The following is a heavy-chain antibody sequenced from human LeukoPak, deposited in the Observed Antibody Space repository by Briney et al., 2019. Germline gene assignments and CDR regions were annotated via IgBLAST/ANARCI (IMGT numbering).Heavy chain of an antibody. V-gene: IGHV1-8*01. CDR2: MNPNSGNT. CDR3: ARAWCSGGSCLDNDY. J-gene: IGHJ4*02. Sequence: ASVKVSCKASGYTFTSYDINWVRQATGPGLEWIGGMNPNSGNTGYAQKFQGRVTMTRNTSISTAYMELSSLRSEDTAVYYCARAWCSGGSCLDNDYWGQGTLVTVSS. D-gene: IGHD2-15*01. CDR1: GYTFTSYD.